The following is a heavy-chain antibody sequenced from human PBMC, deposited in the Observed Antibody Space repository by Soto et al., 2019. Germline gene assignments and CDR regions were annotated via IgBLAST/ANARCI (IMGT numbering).Heavy chain of an antibody. J-gene: IGHJ4*02. CDR1: GYTFTGYY. CDR3: ARWYSSGWYYFDY. Sequence: ASVKVSCKASGYTFTGYYMHWVRQAPGQGLEWMGWINPNSGGTNYAQKFQGWVTMTRDTSISTAYMELSRLRPDDTAVYYCARWYSSGWYYFDYWGQGTLVTVSS. V-gene: IGHV1-2*04. D-gene: IGHD6-19*01. CDR2: INPNSGGT.